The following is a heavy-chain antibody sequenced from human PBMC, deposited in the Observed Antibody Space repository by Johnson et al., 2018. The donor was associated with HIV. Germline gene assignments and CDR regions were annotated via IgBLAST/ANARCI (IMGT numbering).Heavy chain of an antibody. Sequence: QVQLVESGGGVVQPGGSLRLSCAVSGFTFSSYGMHWVRQAPGKGLEWVAFIRFDGSNNYYADSVKGRFTISRDNSNHTLYLQMSSLRVEETAVYVGARDRRQLLEWLSDAFDIWGQGTMVTVSS. V-gene: IGHV3-30*02. D-gene: IGHD3-3*01. CDR1: GFTFSSYG. J-gene: IGHJ3*02. CDR2: IRFDGSNN. CDR3: ARDRRQLLEWLSDAFDI.